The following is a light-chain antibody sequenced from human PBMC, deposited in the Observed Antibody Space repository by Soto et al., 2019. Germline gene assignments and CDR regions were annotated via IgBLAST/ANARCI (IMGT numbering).Light chain of an antibody. CDR1: QSVSSN. CDR2: GAS. V-gene: IGKV3-15*01. J-gene: IGKJ2*01. Sequence: EIVMTQSPGTLSVSPGERATLSCRASQSVSSNLAWYQQKPGQAPRLLIYGASTRATGIPARFSGRGSGTEFTLTISSLQSEDFGVYYCQQYGSTPLYSFGQGTKLEIK. CDR3: QQYGSTPLYS.